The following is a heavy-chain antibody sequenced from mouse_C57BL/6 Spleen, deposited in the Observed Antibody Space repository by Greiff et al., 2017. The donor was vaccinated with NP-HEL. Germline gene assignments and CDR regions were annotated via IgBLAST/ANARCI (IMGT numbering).Heavy chain of an antibody. CDR1: GFTFTDYY. Sequence: EVQLQESGGGLVQPGGSLSLSCAASGFTFTDYYMSWVRQPPGKALEWLGFIRNKANGYTTEYSASVKGRFTISRDNSQSIRYLQMNALRAEDSATYYCARSQLGRAGHFDYWGQGTTLTVSS. J-gene: IGHJ2*01. V-gene: IGHV7-3*01. D-gene: IGHD4-1*02. CDR3: ARSQLGRAGHFDY. CDR2: IRNKANGYTT.